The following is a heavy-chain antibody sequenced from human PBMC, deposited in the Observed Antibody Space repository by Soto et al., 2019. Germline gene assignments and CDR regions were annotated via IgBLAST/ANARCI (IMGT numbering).Heavy chain of an antibody. V-gene: IGHV4-61*01. J-gene: IGHJ4*02. CDR3: ASRGRFLEWSPPYY. D-gene: IGHD3-3*01. CDR2: IYYSGST. Sequence: ASETLSLTCTVSGGSVSSGSYYWSWIRQPPGKGLEWIGYIYYSGSTNYNPSLKSRVTISVDTSKNQFSLKLSSVTAADTAVYYCASRGRFLEWSPPYYWGQGTLVTVSS. CDR1: GGSVSSGSYY.